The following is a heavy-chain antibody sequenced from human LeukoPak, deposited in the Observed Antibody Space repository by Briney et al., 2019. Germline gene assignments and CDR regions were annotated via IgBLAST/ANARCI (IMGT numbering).Heavy chain of an antibody. CDR2: IYYSGST. D-gene: IGHD3-16*01. Sequence: PSETLSLTCTVSGGSISSSNYYWGWIRQPPGKGLEWIGTIYYSGSTYYNPSLKSRLTISVDTSKNQFSLKLSSVTAADTAVYYCARRGADPAIFDYWGQGTLVTVSS. CDR1: GGSISSSNYY. CDR3: ARRGADPAIFDY. J-gene: IGHJ4*02. V-gene: IGHV4-39*01.